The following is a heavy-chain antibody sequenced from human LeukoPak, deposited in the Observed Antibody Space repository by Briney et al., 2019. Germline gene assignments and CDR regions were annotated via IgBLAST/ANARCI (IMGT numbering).Heavy chain of an antibody. V-gene: IGHV4-61*08. Sequence: PSETLSLTCSVSGGSIRSSAYSWGWIRRPPGKGLEWIGYIYYSGSTNYNPSLKSRVTISVDTSKNQFSLKLSSVTAADTAVYYCARGDPVAAQIDFDYWGQGTLVTVSS. CDR2: IYYSGST. CDR1: GGSIRSSAYS. D-gene: IGHD6-19*01. CDR3: ARGDPVAAQIDFDY. J-gene: IGHJ4*02.